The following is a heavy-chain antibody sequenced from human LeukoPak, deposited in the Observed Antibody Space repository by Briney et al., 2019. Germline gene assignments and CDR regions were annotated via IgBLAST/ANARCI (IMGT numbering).Heavy chain of an antibody. CDR1: GYTLTELS. D-gene: IGHD1-26*01. CDR2: ISAYNGNT. CDR3: ARAVGVLGASRVDY. Sequence: AASVKVSCKVSGYTLTELSMHGLRQAPGQGLEGMGWISAYNGNTHYAQKLQGRITMTTDTSTSTAYMELRSLRSDDTAVYYCARAVGVLGASRVDYWGQGTLVTVSS. J-gene: IGHJ4*02. V-gene: IGHV1-18*01.